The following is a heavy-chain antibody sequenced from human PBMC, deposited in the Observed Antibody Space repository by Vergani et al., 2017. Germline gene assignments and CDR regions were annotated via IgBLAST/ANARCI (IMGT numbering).Heavy chain of an antibody. J-gene: IGHJ4*02. Sequence: EVQLVESGGGLVQPGGSLRLSCAASGFTFSSYWMHWVRHAPGKGLVRVSRINSDGSSTRYADSVKGRFTISRDNAKNTLYLQMNSLRAEDTAVYYCAREADYGSGTASEIDYWGQGTLVTVSS. V-gene: IGHV3-74*01. CDR1: GFTFSSYW. CDR3: AREADYGSGTASEIDY. CDR2: INSDGSST. D-gene: IGHD3-10*01.